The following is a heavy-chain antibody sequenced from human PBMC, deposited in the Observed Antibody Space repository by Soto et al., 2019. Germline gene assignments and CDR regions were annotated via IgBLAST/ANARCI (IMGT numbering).Heavy chain of an antibody. CDR2: VSDSADST. CDR3: AKRVEYSSSTHYLDS. Sequence: EVQLLESGGGLVQPGGSLRLACAASGFTFSTYGMAWVRQAPGKGLEWVSSVSDSADSTYYADSVKSRVTISRDNSKNMLFLQINSLRVEDTAIYYCAKRVEYSSSTHYLDSWGQGTLVTVSS. V-gene: IGHV3-23*01. J-gene: IGHJ4*02. CDR1: GFTFSTYG. D-gene: IGHD6-6*01.